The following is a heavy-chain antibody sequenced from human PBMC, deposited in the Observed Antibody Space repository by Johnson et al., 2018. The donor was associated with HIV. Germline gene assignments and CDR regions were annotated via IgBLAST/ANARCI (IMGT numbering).Heavy chain of an antibody. D-gene: IGHD1-14*01. V-gene: IGHV3-33*06. J-gene: IGHJ3*02. CDR2: MWYDGRT. Sequence: QVQLVESGGGVVQPGRSLRLSCAASGFTFSTYGMHWVRQAPGKGLEWVAVMWYDGRTYYTRSVKGRFTISRDNSKNTLHLQINSLRAEDTAMYYCAKERAYIRSFDIWGQGTVVTVSS. CDR1: GFTFSTYG. CDR3: AKERAYIRSFDI.